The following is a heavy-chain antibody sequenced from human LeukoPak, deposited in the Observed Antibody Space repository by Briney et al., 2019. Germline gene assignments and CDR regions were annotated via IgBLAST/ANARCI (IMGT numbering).Heavy chain of an antibody. CDR3: ARLHDYGDYYADY. D-gene: IGHD4-17*01. CDR1: GGSFSGYY. CDR2: INHSGST. V-gene: IGHV4-34*01. J-gene: IGHJ4*02. Sequence: SETLSLTCAVYGGSFSGYYWSWIRQPPGKGLEWIGEINHSGSTNYNPSLKSRVTISVDTSKKQFSLKLRSVTVADTAVYYCARLHDYGDYYADYWGRGTLVTVSS.